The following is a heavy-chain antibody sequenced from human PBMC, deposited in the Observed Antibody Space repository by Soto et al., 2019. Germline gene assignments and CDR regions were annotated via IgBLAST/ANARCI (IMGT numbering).Heavy chain of an antibody. CDR3: ARGPYYDILTGYYRYYFDY. CDR1: GGSFSGYY. Sequence: SETLSLTCAVYGGSFSGYYWSWIRQPPGKGLEWIGEINHSGSTNYNPSLKSRVTISVDTSKNQFSLKLSSVTAADTAVYYCARGPYYDILTGYYRYYFDYWGQGTLVT. CDR2: INHSGST. J-gene: IGHJ4*02. V-gene: IGHV4-34*01. D-gene: IGHD3-9*01.